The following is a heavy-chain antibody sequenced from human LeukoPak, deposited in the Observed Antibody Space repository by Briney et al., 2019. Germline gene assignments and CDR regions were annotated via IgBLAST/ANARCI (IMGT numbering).Heavy chain of an antibody. J-gene: IGHJ6*03. V-gene: IGHV4-39*07. Sequence: SETLSLTCTVSGGSISSSSYYWGWIRQPPGKGLEWIGSIYYSGSTYYNPSLKSRVTISVDTSKNQFSLKLSSVTAADTAVYYCAREFSYYYYYMDVWGKGTTVTISS. CDR2: IYYSGST. CDR3: AREFSYYYYYMDV. CDR1: GGSISSSSYY.